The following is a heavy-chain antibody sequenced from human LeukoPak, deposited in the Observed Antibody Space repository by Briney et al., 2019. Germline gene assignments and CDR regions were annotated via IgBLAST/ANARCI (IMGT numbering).Heavy chain of an antibody. Sequence: GGSLRLSCAASGFTFSSYWMHWVRQAPGKGLVWVSRINNDGSTTNYADSVKGRFTISRDNAKNTLYLQMNSLRAEDTAVYYCARGAWTAYYFDYWDQGTLVTVSS. CDR1: GFTFSSYW. V-gene: IGHV3-74*01. J-gene: IGHJ4*02. D-gene: IGHD3/OR15-3a*01. CDR2: INNDGSTT. CDR3: ARGAWTAYYFDY.